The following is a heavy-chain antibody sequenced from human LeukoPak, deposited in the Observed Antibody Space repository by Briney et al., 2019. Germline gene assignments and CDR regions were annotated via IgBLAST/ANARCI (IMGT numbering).Heavy chain of an antibody. V-gene: IGHV4-34*01. CDR3: ARADGDYVDWFDP. D-gene: IGHD4-17*01. J-gene: IGHJ5*02. CDR2: INHSGST. CDR1: GGSFSGYY. Sequence: PETLSLTCAVYGGSFSGYYWSWIRQPPGKGLEWIGEINHSGSTNYNPSLKGRVTISVDTSKNQFSLKLSSVTAADTAVYYCARADGDYVDWFDPWGQGTLVTVSS.